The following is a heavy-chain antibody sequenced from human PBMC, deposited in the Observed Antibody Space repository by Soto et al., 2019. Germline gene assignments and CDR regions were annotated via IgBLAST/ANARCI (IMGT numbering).Heavy chain of an antibody. J-gene: IGHJ6*02. V-gene: IGHV1-18*04. CDR2: ISGKNGNT. CDR1: GYTFISYG. CDR3: ARLSSSIVEVPDYGMDV. Sequence: QVQLVQSGVEVKKPGASVKVSCKASGYTFISYGISWVRQAPGQGLEWMGWISGKNGNTNYAQKLQGRVTLTTDTSTSTAYMEVRSLRSDGTAVYYSARLSSSIVEVPDYGMDVWGQGTTVTVSS. D-gene: IGHD2-15*01.